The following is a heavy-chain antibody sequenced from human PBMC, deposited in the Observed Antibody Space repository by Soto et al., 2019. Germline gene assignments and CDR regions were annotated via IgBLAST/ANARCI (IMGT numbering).Heavy chain of an antibody. J-gene: IGHJ5*02. Sequence: GGFLRFSCPASGFTFSSYAMSWVRQTPGKGLEWVSAISGSGGSTYYADSVKGRFTISRDNSKNTLYLQMNSLRAEDTAVYYCAKDRAWRPFEWFDPWGQGTLVTVSS. CDR1: GFTFSSYA. V-gene: IGHV3-23*01. CDR3: AKDRAWRPFEWFDP. D-gene: IGHD1-1*01. CDR2: ISGSGGST.